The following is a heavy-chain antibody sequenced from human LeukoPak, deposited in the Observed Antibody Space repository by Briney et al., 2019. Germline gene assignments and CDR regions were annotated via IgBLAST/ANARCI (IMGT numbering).Heavy chain of an antibody. CDR1: GYTFTSYD. CDR3: VRGPPNWGFDF. CDR2: MSPNSGDT. D-gene: IGHD7-27*01. V-gene: IGHV1-8*01. J-gene: IGHJ4*02. Sequence: GASVKVSCKDSGYTFTSYDINWVRHATGQGLEWMGWMSPNSGDTGYAQKFQGRVTMTRDTSISTAFMELTSLKSEDTAVYYCVRGPPNWGFDFWGQGALVTVSS.